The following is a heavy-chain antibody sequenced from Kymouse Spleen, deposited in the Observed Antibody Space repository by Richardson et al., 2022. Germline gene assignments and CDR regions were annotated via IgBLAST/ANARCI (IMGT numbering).Heavy chain of an antibody. CDR2: INHSGST. D-gene: IGHD6-6*01. V-gene: IGHV4-34*01. J-gene: IGHJ5*02. CDR1: GGSFSGYY. CDR3: ASRIAARRDWFDP. Sequence: QVQLQQWGAGLLKPSETLSLTCAVYGGSFSGYYWSWIRQPPGKGLEWIGEINHSGSTNYNPSLKSRVTISVDTSKNQFSLKLSSVTAADTAVYYCASRIAARRDWFDPWGQGTLVTVSS.